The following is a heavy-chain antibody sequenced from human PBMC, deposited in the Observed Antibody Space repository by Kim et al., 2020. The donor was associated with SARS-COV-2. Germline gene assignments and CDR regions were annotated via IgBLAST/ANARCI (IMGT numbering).Heavy chain of an antibody. CDR2: INHSGST. CDR1: GGSFSGYY. J-gene: IGHJ4*01. Sequence: SETLSLTCAVYGGSFSGYYWSWIRQPPGKGLEWIGEINHSGSTNYNPSLKSRVTISVDTSKNQFSLKLSSVTAADTAVYYCARVSNYYDSSGYYSDYWG. D-gene: IGHD3-22*01. CDR3: ARVSNYYDSSGYYSDY. V-gene: IGHV4-34*01.